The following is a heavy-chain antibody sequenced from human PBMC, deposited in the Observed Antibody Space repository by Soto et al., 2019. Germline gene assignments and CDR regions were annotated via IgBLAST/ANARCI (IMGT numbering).Heavy chain of an antibody. CDR3: ALIAVAGSPY. Sequence: PGGSLRHSYRVSEVTFINYFISWVRQAPGKGLEWVANIKEDGSEKHYVDSVKGRFTISRDNAKNSLYLQMNSLRAEDTAVYYCALIAVAGSPYWGQGSMVPVSS. J-gene: IGHJ4*02. D-gene: IGHD6-19*01. CDR2: IKEDGSEK. V-gene: IGHV3-7*01. CDR1: EVTFINYF.